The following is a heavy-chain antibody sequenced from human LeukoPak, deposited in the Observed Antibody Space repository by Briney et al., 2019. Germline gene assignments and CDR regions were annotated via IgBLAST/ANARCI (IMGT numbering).Heavy chain of an antibody. Sequence: GGSLRLSCAASGFTLSPYNMNWVRLAPGKGLERVSSISSSSYYKFYADAVKGRFTVSRDNAKNSLYLQMNSLTVEDTAVYYCARGIDNYYDSSGDYYYGMDVWGQGTTVTVSS. D-gene: IGHD3-22*01. V-gene: IGHV3-21*01. CDR3: ARGIDNYYDSSGDYYYGMDV. J-gene: IGHJ6*02. CDR1: GFTLSPYN. CDR2: ISSSSYYK.